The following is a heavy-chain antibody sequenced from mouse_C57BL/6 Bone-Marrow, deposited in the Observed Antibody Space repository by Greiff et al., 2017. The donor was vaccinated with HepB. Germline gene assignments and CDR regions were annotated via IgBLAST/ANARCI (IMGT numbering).Heavy chain of an antibody. CDR2: IDPSDSYT. V-gene: IGHV1-69*01. Sequence: QVQLQQPGAELVMPGASVKLSCKASGYTFTSYWMHWVKQRPGQGLEWIGEIDPSDSYTNYNQKFKGKSTLTVDKSSSTAYMQLSSLTSEDSAVYYCARRAIVYYGSSYWYFDVWGTGTTVTVSS. CDR1: GYTFTSYW. CDR3: ARRAIVYYGSSYWYFDV. D-gene: IGHD1-1*01. J-gene: IGHJ1*03.